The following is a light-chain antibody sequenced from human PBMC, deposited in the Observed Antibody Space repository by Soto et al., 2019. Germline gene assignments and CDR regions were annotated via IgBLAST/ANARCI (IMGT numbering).Light chain of an antibody. CDR2: GNS. Sequence: QSVLTQPPSVSGAPGQRVTISCTGSSSNIGAGYDVHWYQQLPGTAPKLHIYGNSNRPSGVPDRFSGSKSGTSASLAITGLQAEDEADYYCQSYDSSLSGSGVVFGGGTKVTVL. V-gene: IGLV1-40*01. CDR3: QSYDSSLSGSGVV. CDR1: SSNIGAGYD. J-gene: IGLJ2*01.